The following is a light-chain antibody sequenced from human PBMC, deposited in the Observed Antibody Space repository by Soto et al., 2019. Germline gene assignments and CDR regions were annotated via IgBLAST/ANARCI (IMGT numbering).Light chain of an antibody. V-gene: IGKV1-5*03. J-gene: IGKJ1*01. Sequence: DIKMNQSPSTLSASVEDRVTITCRASQTISSWLAWYQQKPGKAPKLLIYKASTLKSGVPSRFSGSGSGTEFTLTISSLQPDDFATYYCQHYNSYSEAFGQGTKVDIK. CDR2: KAS. CDR3: QHYNSYSEA. CDR1: QTISSW.